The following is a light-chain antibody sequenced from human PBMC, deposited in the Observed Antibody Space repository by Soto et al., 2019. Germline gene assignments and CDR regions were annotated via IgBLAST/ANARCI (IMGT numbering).Light chain of an antibody. CDR1: QDISSY. Sequence: DIPMTQSPSSLSASLGDRVTIICRANQDISSYLIWYQHKLGQAPKLLIHAASTLASGVPSRFSGSESGTDFTLTISGLEHEDSATYYCQQSYKTPWTFGQGTKVEIK. CDR2: AAS. J-gene: IGKJ1*01. V-gene: IGKV1-39*01. CDR3: QQSYKTPWT.